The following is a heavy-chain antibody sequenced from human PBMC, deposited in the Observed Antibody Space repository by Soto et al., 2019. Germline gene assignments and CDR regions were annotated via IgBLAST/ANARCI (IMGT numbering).Heavy chain of an antibody. V-gene: IGHV4-61*08. CDR1: GGSISSGGYS. J-gene: IGHJ4*02. CDR3: ARQVEDASPDVYAVQRGEPYYYFDY. Sequence: SETLSLTCAVSGGSISSGGYSWSWIRQPPGKGLEWIGYIYYSGSTNYNPSLKNRVTISVDTSKNQFSLKLRSVTAADTAVYYCARQVEDASPDVYAVQRGEPYYYFDYWGQGTLVTVSS. CDR2: IYYSGST. D-gene: IGHD3-10*01.